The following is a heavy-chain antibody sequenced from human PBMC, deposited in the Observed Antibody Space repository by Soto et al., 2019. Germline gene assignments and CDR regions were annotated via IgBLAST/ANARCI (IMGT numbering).Heavy chain of an antibody. CDR2: ISGGDGSP. CDR3: AKCHIFFAASLAFCGFDC. Sequence: GGSLRLSCVASGFTFSSYAMTWVRQAPGKGLEWVSAISGGDGSPSYADSVKGRFTISRDNSKNTLYLHMNSLRADDTAAYYCAKCHIFFAASLAFCGFDCCHQGTQVTGSS. CDR1: GFTFSSYA. J-gene: IGHJ4*02. D-gene: IGHD2-21*01. V-gene: IGHV3-23*01.